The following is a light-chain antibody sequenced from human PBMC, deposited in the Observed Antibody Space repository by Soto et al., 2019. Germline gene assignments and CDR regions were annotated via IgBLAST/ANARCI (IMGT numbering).Light chain of an antibody. V-gene: IGKV3-20*01. CDR1: QSISSRY. CDR3: QQYNNWPPWT. Sequence: EIVLTQSPDTLSLSPGERATLSCRASQSISSRYLVWYQQKPGQAPRLLIYGASNRATGVPDRFSGSGSGTDFTLTISSLQSEDFAVYYCQQYNNWPPWTFGQGTKVEIK. CDR2: GAS. J-gene: IGKJ1*01.